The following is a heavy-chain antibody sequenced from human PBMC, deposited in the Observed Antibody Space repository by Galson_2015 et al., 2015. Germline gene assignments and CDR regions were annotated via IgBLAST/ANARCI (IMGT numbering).Heavy chain of an antibody. J-gene: IGHJ4*02. CDR2: ISYDGSNK. D-gene: IGHD4-11*01. CDR1: GFTFSSYA. CDR3: ARDLSFYSNVYDY. V-gene: IGHV3-30-3*01. Sequence: SLRLSCAASGFTFSSYAMHWVRQAPGKGLEWVAVISYDGSNKYYADSVKGRFTISRDNSKNTLYLQMNSLRAEDTAVYYCARDLSFYSNVYDYWGQGTLVTVSS.